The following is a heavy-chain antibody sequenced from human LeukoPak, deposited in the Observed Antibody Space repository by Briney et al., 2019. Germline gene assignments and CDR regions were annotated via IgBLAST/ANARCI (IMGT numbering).Heavy chain of an antibody. D-gene: IGHD4-23*01. CDR1: GFTFSSYA. CDR3: AKAPDDYGGNSLLY. Sequence: PSGGSLRLSCAASGFTFSSYAMSWVRQAPGKGLEWVSAISGSGGSTYYADSVKGWFTISRDNSRNTLYLQMNSLRAEDTAVYYCAKAPDDYGGNSLLYWGQGTLVTVSS. V-gene: IGHV3-23*01. J-gene: IGHJ4*02. CDR2: ISGSGGST.